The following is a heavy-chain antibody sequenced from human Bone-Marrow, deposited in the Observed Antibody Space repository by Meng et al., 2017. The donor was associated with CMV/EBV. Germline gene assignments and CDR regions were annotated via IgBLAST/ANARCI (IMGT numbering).Heavy chain of an antibody. CDR3: ARTPPAAIGWDFDL. CDR2: MSRSGSTI. V-gene: IGHV3-11*01. J-gene: IGHJ2*01. Sequence: ASALTFSYSTFGWSRQAPGKGLEWVSYMSRSGSTIWYADSVQGRFTISRDNAKNSLYLQMNSLSAEDTAVYYCARTPPAAIGWDFDLWGRGTLVTVSS. D-gene: IGHD2-2*01. CDR1: ALTFSYST.